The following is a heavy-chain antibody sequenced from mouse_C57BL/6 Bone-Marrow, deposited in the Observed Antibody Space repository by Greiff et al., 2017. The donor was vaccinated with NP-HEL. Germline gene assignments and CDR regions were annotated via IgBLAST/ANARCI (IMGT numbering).Heavy chain of an antibody. D-gene: IGHD1-2*01. CDR1: GYTFTSYW. J-gene: IGHJ2*01. CDR2: IDPSDSYT. V-gene: IGHV1-69*01. CDR3: AKDYYGRFYC. Sequence: QVQLQQPGAELVMPGASVKLSCKASGYTFTSYWMHWVKQRPGQGLEWIGEIDPSDSYTNYNQKFKGKSTLTVDKSSSPAYMQLSSLTSEDSAVYFCAKDYYGRFYCWGQGTTLTVSS.